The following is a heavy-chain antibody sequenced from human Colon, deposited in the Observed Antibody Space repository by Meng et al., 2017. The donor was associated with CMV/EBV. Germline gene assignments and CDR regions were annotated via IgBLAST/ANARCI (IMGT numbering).Heavy chain of an antibody. CDR2: IDTRSTSI. CDR3: ATAGGYSNSVFGVDP. J-gene: IGHJ5*02. CDR1: GFKLMSYT. Sequence: LSLTCAASGFKLMSYTMNWVRQAPGKGLEWVSSIDTRSTSIKYADSVKGRFTISRDNARNSLYLQMNSLRVEDTAVYYCATAGGYSNSVFGVDPWGQGTLVTVSS. D-gene: IGHD4-11*01. V-gene: IGHV3-21*01.